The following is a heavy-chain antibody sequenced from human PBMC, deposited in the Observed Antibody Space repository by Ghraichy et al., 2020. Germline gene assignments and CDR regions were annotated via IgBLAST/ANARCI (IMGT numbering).Heavy chain of an antibody. J-gene: IGHJ4*02. V-gene: IGHV1-46*01. Sequence: ASVKVSCKASGYSFSSHYMNWVRQAPGQRLEWMGMINPSGGGTSYAKKFRDTVTMTRDTSTSTVYMELSSLRSEDTAVYYCARAGGESSLYEGLDYWGQGTLVTISS. CDR3: ARAGGESSLYEGLDY. D-gene: IGHD3-16*02. CDR2: INPSGGGT. CDR1: GYSFSSHY.